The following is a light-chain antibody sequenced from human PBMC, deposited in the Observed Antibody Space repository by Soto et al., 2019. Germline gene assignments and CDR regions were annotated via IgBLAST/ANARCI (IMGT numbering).Light chain of an antibody. V-gene: IGLV2-14*01. J-gene: IGLJ2*01. CDR1: SSDVGIYDY. CDR2: EVT. Sequence: QSALTQPASVSGSPGQSISISCTGTSSDVGIYDYVSWYQHHPGKVPKLMVYEVTNRPSGVSNRFSGSKSGNTASLTISGLQAEDEADYYCSSFSSDSTPLVFGGGTKLTVL. CDR3: SSFSSDSTPLV.